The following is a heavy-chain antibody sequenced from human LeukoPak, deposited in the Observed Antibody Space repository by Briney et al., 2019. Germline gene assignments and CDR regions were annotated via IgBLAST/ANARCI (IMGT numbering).Heavy chain of an antibody. CDR3: ARESLNAWFDP. Sequence: ASVTVSFKASGYTFTIYGISWVRQAPGQGLELMGWICAYNGNTNYAQKLQGRVTMTTDTSTSTAYMELRSLRSDDTAVYYCARESLNAWFDPWGQGTLVTVSS. J-gene: IGHJ5*02. CDR1: GYTFTIYG. D-gene: IGHD2-8*01. V-gene: IGHV1-18*04. CDR2: ICAYNGNT.